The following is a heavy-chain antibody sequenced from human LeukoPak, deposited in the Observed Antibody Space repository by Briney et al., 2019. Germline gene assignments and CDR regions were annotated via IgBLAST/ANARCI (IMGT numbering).Heavy chain of an antibody. J-gene: IGHJ4*02. Sequence: ASVKVSCKASGYTFTGYYMHWVRQAPGQGLEWMGRINPNSGGTNYAQKFQGRVTMTRDTSISTAYMELSRLRSDDTAVYYCARSVVPAAETCYDYWGQGTLVTVSS. D-gene: IGHD2-2*01. CDR2: INPNSGGT. V-gene: IGHV1-2*06. CDR1: GYTFTGYY. CDR3: ARSVVPAAETCYDY.